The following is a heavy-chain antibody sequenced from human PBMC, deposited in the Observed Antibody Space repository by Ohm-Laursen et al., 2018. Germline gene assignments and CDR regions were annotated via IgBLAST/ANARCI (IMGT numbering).Heavy chain of an antibody. J-gene: IGHJ4*02. D-gene: IGHD5-24*01. V-gene: IGHV3-9*01. Sequence: SLRLSCSASGFTFDDYAMHWVRQAPGKGLEWVAGLSWSSVSIGYADSVKGRFTFSRDNAKSTLYLQMSSLRAEDTAVYYCVRDLRDGYNDHLFDYWGQGTLVTVSS. CDR2: LSWSSVSI. CDR1: GFTFDDYA. CDR3: VRDLRDGYNDHLFDY.